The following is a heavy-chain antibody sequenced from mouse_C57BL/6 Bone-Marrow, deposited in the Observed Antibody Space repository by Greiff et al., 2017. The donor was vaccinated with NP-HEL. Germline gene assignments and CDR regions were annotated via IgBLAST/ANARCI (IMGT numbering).Heavy chain of an antibody. J-gene: IGHJ2*01. CDR2: ISSGGSYT. Sequence: EVKLVESGGDLVKPGGSLKLSCAASGFTFSSYGMSWVRQTPDKRLEWVATISSGGSYTYYPDSVKGRFTISRDKAKNTLYLQMSSLESEDTAMYYCARQRDYETDYWGQGTTLTVSS. CDR1: GFTFSSYG. V-gene: IGHV5-6*01. D-gene: IGHD2-4*01. CDR3: ARQRDYETDY.